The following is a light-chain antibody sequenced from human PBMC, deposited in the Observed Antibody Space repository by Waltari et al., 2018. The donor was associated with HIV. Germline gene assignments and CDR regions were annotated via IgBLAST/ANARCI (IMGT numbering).Light chain of an antibody. CDR2: DSN. J-gene: IGLJ3*02. Sequence: LTQPPSVSAAPGQKVTISCSGSSSNIGNNYVTWYQQLPGTAPKLLIYDSNKRPSGIPDRFSGSKSGTSGTLAITGLQTGDEADYYYGTWDSSLSAWVFGGGTKLTVL. V-gene: IGLV1-51*01. CDR3: GTWDSSLSAWV. CDR1: SSNIGNNY.